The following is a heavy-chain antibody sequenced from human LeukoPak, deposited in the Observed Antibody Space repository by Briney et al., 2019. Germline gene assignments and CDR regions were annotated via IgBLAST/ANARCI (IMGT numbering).Heavy chain of an antibody. CDR3: ARNLLPYFGELDP. Sequence: SETLSLTCTVSGGSISTDNYYWSWVRQSPVRGLEWLGYIHHSGTTYYNPSLRSRVSISVDMSKNQFSLNLNSVTAADTAVYYCARNLLPYFGELDPWGRGTLVTVSS. J-gene: IGHJ5*02. CDR2: IHHSGTT. D-gene: IGHD3-10*01. V-gene: IGHV4-31*03. CDR1: GGSISTDNYY.